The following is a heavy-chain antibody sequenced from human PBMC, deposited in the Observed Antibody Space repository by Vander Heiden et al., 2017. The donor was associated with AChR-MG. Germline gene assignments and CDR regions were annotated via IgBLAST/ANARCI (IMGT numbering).Heavy chain of an antibody. CDR3: ARDITYYDFWSGYLPGYMDV. J-gene: IGHJ6*03. CDR1: GFTVSSNY. V-gene: IGHV3-53*01. CDR2: IYSGGST. D-gene: IGHD3-3*01. Sequence: EVQLVESGGGLIQPGGSLRLSCAASGFTVSSNYMSWVRQAPGKGLEWVSVIYSGGSTYYADSVKGRFTISRDNSKNTLYLQMNSLRAEDTAVYYCARDITYYDFWSGYLPGYMDVWGKGTTVTVSS.